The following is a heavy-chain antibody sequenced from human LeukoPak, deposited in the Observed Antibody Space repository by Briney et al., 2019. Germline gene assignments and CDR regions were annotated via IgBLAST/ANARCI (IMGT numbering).Heavy chain of an antibody. D-gene: IGHD3-10*01. V-gene: IGHV3-11*01. CDR1: GFSFSDYY. CDR3: ARARGGTMVRSPYPLDY. CDR2: ISSNGSTI. J-gene: IGHJ4*02. Sequence: PGGSLRLSCAASGFSFSDYYMSWIRQAPGKGLEWVSYISSNGSTIYYADSVKGRFTISRDNAKNSLYLQMNSLRAEDTAVYYCARARGGTMVRSPYPLDYWGQGTLVTVSS.